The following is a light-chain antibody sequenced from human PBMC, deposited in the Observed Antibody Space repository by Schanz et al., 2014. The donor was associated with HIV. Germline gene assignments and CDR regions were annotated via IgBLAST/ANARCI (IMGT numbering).Light chain of an antibody. CDR3: QQYNTYSRT. CDR2: EAS. V-gene: IGKV1-5*03. J-gene: IGKJ1*01. CDR1: QSVSPW. Sequence: DIQMTQSPSTLSASVGDRVTITCRASQSVSPWLAWYQQKPGRAPKLLINEASNVQSGVPSRFSGSGSGTDFTLTISSLQSDDFATYYCQQYNTYSRTFGPGTKLDIK.